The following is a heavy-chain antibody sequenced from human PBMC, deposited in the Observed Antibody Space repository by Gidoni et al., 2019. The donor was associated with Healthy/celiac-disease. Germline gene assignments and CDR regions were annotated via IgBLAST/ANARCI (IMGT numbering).Heavy chain of an antibody. J-gene: IGHJ4*02. CDR2: ISYDGSNK. Sequence: QVQLVESGGGVVQPGRSLRLSCAASGFTFSSYGMHWVRQAPGKGLEWVAVISYDGSNKYYADSVKGRFTISRDNSKNTLYLQMNSLRAEDTAVYYCAKERYDILTGYYTQYYFDYWGQGTLVTVSS. CDR1: GFTFSSYG. V-gene: IGHV3-30*18. D-gene: IGHD3-9*01. CDR3: AKERYDILTGYYTQYYFDY.